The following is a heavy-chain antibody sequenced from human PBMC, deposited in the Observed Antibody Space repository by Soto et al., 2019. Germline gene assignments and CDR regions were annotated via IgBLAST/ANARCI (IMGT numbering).Heavy chain of an antibody. CDR3: ARDTHIAARPYYYYGMDV. CDR1: GGTFSSYA. J-gene: IGHJ6*02. Sequence: ASVKVSCKASGGTFSSYAISWVRQAPGQGLEWMGGIIPIFGTANYAQKFQGRVTITADESTTTAYMELSSLRSEDTAVYYCARDTHIAARPYYYYGMDVWGQGTTVTVSS. V-gene: IGHV1-69*13. CDR2: IIPIFGTA. D-gene: IGHD6-6*01.